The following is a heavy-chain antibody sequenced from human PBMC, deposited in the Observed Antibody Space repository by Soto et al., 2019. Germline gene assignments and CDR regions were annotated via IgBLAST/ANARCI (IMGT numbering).Heavy chain of an antibody. CDR3: AKVVYYYGSGSYYLDY. Sequence: EVQLLESGGGLVQPGGSLRLSCAASGFTFSSYAMSWVRQAPGKGLEWVSAISGSGGSTYYADSVKGRFTISRDNSKNKLYLQMNSLRAEDTAVYYCAKVVYYYGSGSYYLDYWGQGTLVTVSS. CDR1: GFTFSSYA. V-gene: IGHV3-23*01. J-gene: IGHJ4*02. CDR2: ISGSGGST. D-gene: IGHD3-10*01.